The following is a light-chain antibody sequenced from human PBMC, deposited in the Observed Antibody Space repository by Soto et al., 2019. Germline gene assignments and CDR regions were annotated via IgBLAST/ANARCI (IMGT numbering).Light chain of an antibody. CDR2: AAS. J-gene: IGKJ1*01. CDR3: HQTAANPWT. CDR1: QNIGVY. Sequence: DIQMTQSPSSLSASVGDRVTITCRASQNIGVYLNWYQKKPGKAPKLLIHAASSLHSGVPSTFSGSGSGTDFALTISSXQPEDFATYYCHQTAANPWTFAQGTKV. V-gene: IGKV1-39*01.